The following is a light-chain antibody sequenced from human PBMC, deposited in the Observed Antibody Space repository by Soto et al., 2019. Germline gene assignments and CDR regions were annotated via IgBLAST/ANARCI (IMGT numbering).Light chain of an antibody. CDR1: QDTIND. CDR3: QNYHLALGT. J-gene: IGKJ5*01. Sequence: DIQMTQSPSSLSASVGDTVTITCRASQDTINDLAWYQQRPGKVPNLLIYGASTLHSGVPSRFRGSGSGTHFTLTISSLQPEDVATYYCQNYHLALGTFGQGTRLEIK. V-gene: IGKV1-27*01. CDR2: GAS.